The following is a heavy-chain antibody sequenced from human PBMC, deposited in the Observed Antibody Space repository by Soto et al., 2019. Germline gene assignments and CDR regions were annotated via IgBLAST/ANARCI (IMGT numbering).Heavy chain of an antibody. V-gene: IGHV4-4*07. CDR2: IYATGDT. CDR1: GASLSRYY. Sequence: QVVLQESGPGVLKPSDTLSLTCNVSGASLSRYYWSWIRQPPGKGLEWIGRIYATGDTDYNPSLKSRISMSVDMSKKQFSLTLRSVTAADTAIYYCVRDGTKNLRDRFEPWGRGILVTVSS. J-gene: IGHJ5*02. CDR3: VRDGTKNLRDRFEP. D-gene: IGHD1-26*01.